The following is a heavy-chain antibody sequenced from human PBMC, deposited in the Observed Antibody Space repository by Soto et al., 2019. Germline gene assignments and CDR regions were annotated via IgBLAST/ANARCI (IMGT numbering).Heavy chain of an antibody. D-gene: IGHD3-16*01. V-gene: IGHV4-31*03. Sequence: SETLSLTCTVSGDSMATGGHYYNWIRQVPGKGLEWVGYVYYSGATHYTPSLRARATISRDTSKNQFSLRLTSVTAAGTALYYCARDKDLQPTVWGFWGQGIQVTVSS. CDR3: ARDKDLQPTVWGF. CDR1: GDSMATGGHY. CDR2: VYYSGAT. J-gene: IGHJ4*02.